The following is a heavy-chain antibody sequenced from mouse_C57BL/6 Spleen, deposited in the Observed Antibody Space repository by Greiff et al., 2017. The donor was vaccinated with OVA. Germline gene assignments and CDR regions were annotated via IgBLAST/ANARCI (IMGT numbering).Heavy chain of an antibody. D-gene: IGHD1-1*01. V-gene: IGHV5-17*01. Sequence: EVQLVESGGGLVKPGGSLKLSCAASGFTFSDYGMHWVRQAPEKGLEWVAYVSSGSSTIYYADTVKGRFTISRDNAKNTLFLQMTSLRSEDTAMYYCASYYGSSFDYWGQGTTLTVSS. CDR3: ASYYGSSFDY. CDR1: GFTFSDYG. J-gene: IGHJ2*01. CDR2: VSSGSSTI.